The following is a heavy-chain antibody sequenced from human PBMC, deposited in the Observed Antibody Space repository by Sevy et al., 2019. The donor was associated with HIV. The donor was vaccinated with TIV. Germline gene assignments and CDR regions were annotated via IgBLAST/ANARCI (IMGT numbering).Heavy chain of an antibody. V-gene: IGHV3-33*01. CDR2: IWYDGSNK. CDR1: GFTFSSYG. CDR3: ARDSVNTAMLAP. D-gene: IGHD5-18*01. Sequence: GGSLRLSCAASGFTFSSYGMHWVRQAPGKGLEWVAVIWYDGSNKYYADSVKGRFTISRDNSKNTLYLQMNSLRAEDTDLYYCARDSVNTAMLAPWGQGTLVTVSS. J-gene: IGHJ4*02.